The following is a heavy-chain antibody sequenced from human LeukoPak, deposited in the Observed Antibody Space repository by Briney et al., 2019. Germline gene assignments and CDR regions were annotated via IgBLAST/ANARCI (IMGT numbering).Heavy chain of an antibody. CDR3: ARELGVGATPDPYAFDI. Sequence: ASVKVSCKASGYTFTGYYMHWVRQAPGQGLEWMGWINPNSGGTNYAQKFQGRVTMTRDTSISTAYMELSSLRSEDTAVYYCARELGVGATPDPYAFDIWGQGTMVTVSS. V-gene: IGHV1-2*02. CDR2: INPNSGGT. CDR1: GYTFTGYY. D-gene: IGHD1-26*01. J-gene: IGHJ3*02.